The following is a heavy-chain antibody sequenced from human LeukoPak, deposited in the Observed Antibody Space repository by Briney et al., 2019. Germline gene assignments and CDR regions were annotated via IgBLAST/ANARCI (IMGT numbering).Heavy chain of an antibody. V-gene: IGHV3-23*01. D-gene: IGHD6-13*01. CDR1: GFTFSSYA. J-gene: IGHJ6*02. CDR3: AKAPPSSYYYYYGMDV. Sequence: GGSLRLSCAASGFTFSSYAMSWVRQAPGKGLEWASAISGSGGSTYYADSVKGRFTISRDISKNTLYLQMNSLRAEDTAVYYCAKAPPSSYYYYYGMDVWGQGTTVTVSS. CDR2: ISGSGGST.